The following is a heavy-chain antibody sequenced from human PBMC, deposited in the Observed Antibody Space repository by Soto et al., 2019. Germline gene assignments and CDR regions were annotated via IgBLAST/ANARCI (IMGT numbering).Heavy chain of an antibody. V-gene: IGHV1-69*01. CDR2: IIPIFGTA. CDR3: ASTKYDSSAYYYWYLGL. Sequence: QVELVQSGAEVKKPGSSVKVSCQASEDTFRNYAISWVRQAPGHGLEWMGGIIPIFGTANYAQKFKGRVTITAESSANTVYVELSSLRSEDTTVYYWASTKYDSSAYYYWYLGLWGRGTLVTVSS. D-gene: IGHD3-22*01. J-gene: IGHJ2*01. CDR1: EDTFRNYA.